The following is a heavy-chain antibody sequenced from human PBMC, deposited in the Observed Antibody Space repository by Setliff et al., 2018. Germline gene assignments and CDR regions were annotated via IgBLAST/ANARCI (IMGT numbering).Heavy chain of an antibody. V-gene: IGHV5-51*01. Sequence: GESLKISCKGSGYSFSTYWIGWVRQMPGKGLEWMGVIYPGDSDTRYSPSFQGQVTISADKSSSTAYLQWSSLKPSDTAVYYCARDDLTGGGDCWGQGTLVTVSS. J-gene: IGHJ4*02. CDR1: GYSFSTYW. CDR3: ARDDLTGGGDC. CDR2: IYPGDSDT. D-gene: IGHD3-16*01.